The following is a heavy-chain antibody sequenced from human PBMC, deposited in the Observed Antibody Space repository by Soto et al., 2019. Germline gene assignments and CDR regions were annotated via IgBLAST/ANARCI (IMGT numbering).Heavy chain of an antibody. CDR1: GYTFSSHA. D-gene: IGHD3-22*01. CDR2: INAGNGNT. J-gene: IGHJ3*01. Sequence: ASVKVSCKASGYTFSSHAVHWVRQAPRQRFEWMGWINAGNGNTKYSQKFHDRVTITRDTSANTVYMELSSLRSEDTAVYYCATDRPNSGYYDAFDLWGQGTMVTGSS. CDR3: ATDRPNSGYYDAFDL. V-gene: IGHV1-3*01.